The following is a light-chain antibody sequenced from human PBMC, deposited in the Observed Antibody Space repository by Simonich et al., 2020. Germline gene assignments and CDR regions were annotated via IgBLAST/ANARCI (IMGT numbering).Light chain of an antibody. Sequence: EIVLTQSPGTLSLSPGERATLSCRASQRVSSSYLAWYQQKPGLAPRLLIYDASSRATGIPDRFSGSGSGTDFTLTISRLEPEDFAVYYCQQYGSSRTFGQGTKVEIK. J-gene: IGKJ1*01. CDR2: DAS. CDR1: QRVSSSY. V-gene: IGKV3D-20*01. CDR3: QQYGSSRT.